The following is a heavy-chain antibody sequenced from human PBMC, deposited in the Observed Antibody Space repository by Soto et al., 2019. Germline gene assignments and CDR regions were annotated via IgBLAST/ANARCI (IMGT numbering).Heavy chain of an antibody. CDR1: GGSISSSSYY. CDR3: ARTGYCISTSCYWFDP. CDR2: IYYSGST. J-gene: IGHJ5*02. Sequence: SETLSLTCTVSGGSISSSSYYWGWIRQPPGKGLEWIGSIYYSGSTYYNPSLKSRVTISVDTSKNQFSLKLSSVTAADTAVYYCARTGYCISTSCYWFDPWGQGTLVTVS. V-gene: IGHV4-39*01. D-gene: IGHD2-2*01.